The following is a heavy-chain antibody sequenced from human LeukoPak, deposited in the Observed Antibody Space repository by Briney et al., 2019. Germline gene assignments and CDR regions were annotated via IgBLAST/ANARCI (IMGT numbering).Heavy chain of an antibody. V-gene: IGHV4-34*01. J-gene: IGHJ3*02. CDR1: GGSFSGYY. D-gene: IGHD3-22*01. CDR2: INHSGST. Sequence: SETLSLTRAVYGGSFSGYYWSWIRQPPGKGLEWIGEINHSGSTNYNPSLKSRVTISVDTSKNQFSLKLSSVTAADTAVYYCARHSGYHDAFDIWGQGTMVTVSS. CDR3: ARHSGYHDAFDI.